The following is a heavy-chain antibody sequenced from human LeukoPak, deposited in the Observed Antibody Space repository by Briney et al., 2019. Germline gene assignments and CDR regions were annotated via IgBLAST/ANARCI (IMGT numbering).Heavy chain of an antibody. Sequence: GGSLRLSCAASEFSVGSNYMTWVRQAPGKGLEWVSLIYSGGSTYYADSVKGRFTISRDNSKNTLYLQMNSLRAGDTAVYYCARRPSGYHNTGGQGTLVTVSS. D-gene: IGHD5-12*01. V-gene: IGHV3-66*01. CDR1: EFSVGSNY. CDR2: IYSGGST. CDR3: ARRPSGYHNT. J-gene: IGHJ4*02.